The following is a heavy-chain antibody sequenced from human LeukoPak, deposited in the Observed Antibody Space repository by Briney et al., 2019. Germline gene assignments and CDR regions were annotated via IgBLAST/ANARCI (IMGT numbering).Heavy chain of an antibody. D-gene: IGHD4-17*01. CDR3: ALGDYGKPFDY. V-gene: IGHV3-9*01. Sequence: SLRLSCAASGFTFDDYAMHWVRQAPGKGLEWVSGISWNSGSIGYADSVKGRFTISRDNAKNSLYLQMNSLRAEDTAVYYCALGDYGKPFDYWGQGTLVTVSS. J-gene: IGHJ4*02. CDR1: GFTFDDYA. CDR2: ISWNSGSI.